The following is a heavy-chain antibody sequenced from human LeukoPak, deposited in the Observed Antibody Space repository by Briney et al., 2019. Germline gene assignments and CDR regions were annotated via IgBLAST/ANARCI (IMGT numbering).Heavy chain of an antibody. J-gene: IGHJ3*02. D-gene: IGHD3-3*01. CDR2: ISSSSGYI. Sequence: GGSLRLSCAASGFTFSSYSMNWVRQAPGKGLEWVSSISSSSGYIYYADSVKGRFTISRGNAKNSLYLQMNSLRAEDTAVYYCARETLEGYDAFDIWGQGTMVTVSS. V-gene: IGHV3-21*01. CDR3: ARETLEGYDAFDI. CDR1: GFTFSSYS.